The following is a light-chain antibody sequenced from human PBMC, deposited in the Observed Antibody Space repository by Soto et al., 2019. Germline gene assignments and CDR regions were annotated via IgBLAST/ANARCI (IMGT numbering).Light chain of an antibody. CDR3: GTWDNSLSGGV. Sequence: QSVLTQPPSVSAAPGQQVTISCSGSSSNIGSHYVSWYQQLPGSAPKLLIYENSKRPSGIPDRFSGSKSGTSATLGITGLQTGDEADYYCGTWDNSLSGGVFGGVTKVTVL. CDR1: SSNIGSHY. CDR2: ENS. V-gene: IGLV1-51*02. J-gene: IGLJ3*02.